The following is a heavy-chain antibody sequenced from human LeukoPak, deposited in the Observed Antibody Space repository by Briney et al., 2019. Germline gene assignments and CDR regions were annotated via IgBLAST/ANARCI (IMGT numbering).Heavy chain of an antibody. CDR2: ISGSGGST. V-gene: IGHV3-23*01. D-gene: IGHD3-22*01. CDR3: AKHAETYYYDSSGYYQTYYFDY. CDR1: GFTFSSYD. Sequence: QSGGSLRLSCAASGFTFSSYDMSWVRQAPGKGLEWVSAISGSGGSTYYADSVKGRFTISRDNSKNTLYLQMNSLRAEDTAVYYCAKHAETYYYDSSGYYQTYYFDYWGQGTLVTVSS. J-gene: IGHJ4*02.